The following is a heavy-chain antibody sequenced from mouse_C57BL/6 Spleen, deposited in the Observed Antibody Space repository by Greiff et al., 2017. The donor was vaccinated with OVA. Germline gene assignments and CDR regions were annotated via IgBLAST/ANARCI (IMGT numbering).Heavy chain of an antibody. Sequence: QVQLQQSGAELARPGASVKLSCKASGYTFTSCGISWVKQRTGQGLEWIGEIYPRSGNTYYNEKFKGKATLTADKSSSTAYMELRSLTSEDSAVYFCARGEAYDGYYVAYWGQGTLVTVSA. D-gene: IGHD2-3*01. V-gene: IGHV1-81*01. CDR3: ARGEAYDGYYVAY. CDR1: GYTFTSCG. J-gene: IGHJ3*01. CDR2: IYPRSGNT.